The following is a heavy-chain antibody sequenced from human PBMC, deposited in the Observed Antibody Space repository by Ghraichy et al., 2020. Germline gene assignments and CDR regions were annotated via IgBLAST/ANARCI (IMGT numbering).Heavy chain of an antibody. J-gene: IGHJ6*03. CDR3: ARELGPRYCSSTSCHPNYYYYMDV. CDR2: INHSGST. CDR1: GGSFSGYY. V-gene: IGHV4-34*01. D-gene: IGHD2-2*01. Sequence: SETLSLTCAVYGGSFSGYYWSWIRQPPGKGLEWIGEINHSGSTNYNPSLKSRVTISVDTSKNQFSLKLSSVTAADTAVYYCARELGPRYCSSTSCHPNYYYYMDVWGKGTTVTVSS.